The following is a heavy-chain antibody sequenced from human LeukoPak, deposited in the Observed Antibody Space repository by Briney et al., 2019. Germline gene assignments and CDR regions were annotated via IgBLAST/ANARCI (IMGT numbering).Heavy chain of an antibody. Sequence: SETLSLTCTVSGGSISSYYWSWIRQPPGKGLEWIGYIYYSGSTNYNPSLKSRVTISVDTSKNQFSLKLSSVTAADTAVYYCASGGSYYPFDYWGQGTLVTVPS. CDR3: ASGGSYYPFDY. V-gene: IGHV4-59*08. D-gene: IGHD1-26*01. J-gene: IGHJ4*02. CDR1: GGSISSYY. CDR2: IYYSGST.